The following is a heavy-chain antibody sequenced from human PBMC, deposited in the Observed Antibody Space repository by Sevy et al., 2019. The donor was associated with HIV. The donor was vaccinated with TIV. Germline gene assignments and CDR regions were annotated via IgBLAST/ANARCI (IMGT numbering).Heavy chain of an antibody. CDR1: GFTFSSYG. D-gene: IGHD6-6*01. CDR3: AKGESGYSSSSVDY. Sequence: GGSLRLSCAASGFTFSSYGMHWVRQAPGKGLEWVAVISYDGSNKYYADSVKGQFTIPRDNSKNTLYLQMNSLRAEDTAVYDCAKGESGYSSSSVDYWGQGTLVTVSS. J-gene: IGHJ4*02. V-gene: IGHV3-30*18. CDR2: ISYDGSNK.